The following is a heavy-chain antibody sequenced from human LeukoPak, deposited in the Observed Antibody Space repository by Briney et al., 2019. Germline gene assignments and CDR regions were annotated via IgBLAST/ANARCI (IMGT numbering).Heavy chain of an antibody. CDR1: GGSFSGYY. V-gene: IGHV4-34*01. Sequence: PSETLSLTCAVYGGSFSGYYWSWIRQPPGKGLEWIGEINHSGSTNYNPSLKSRVTISVDTSKNQFSLKLSSVTAADTAVYYCASRGVDIVATTTKFDYWGQGTLVTVSS. D-gene: IGHD5-12*01. J-gene: IGHJ4*02. CDR3: ASRGVDIVATTTKFDY. CDR2: INHSGST.